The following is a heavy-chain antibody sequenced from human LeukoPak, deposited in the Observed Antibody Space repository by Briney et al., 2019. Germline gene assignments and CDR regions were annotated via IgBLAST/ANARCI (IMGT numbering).Heavy chain of an antibody. Sequence: PGGSLRLSCAASGFTVSRNYMSWVRQAPGKGLEWVSVIYSGGSTYYADSVKGRFTISRDNSKNTLYLQMNSLRAEDTAVYYCARDTYYYGSGRSMDVWGKGTTVTVSS. J-gene: IGHJ6*03. CDR2: IYSGGST. CDR3: ARDTYYYGSGRSMDV. D-gene: IGHD3-10*01. CDR1: GFTVSRNY. V-gene: IGHV3-53*01.